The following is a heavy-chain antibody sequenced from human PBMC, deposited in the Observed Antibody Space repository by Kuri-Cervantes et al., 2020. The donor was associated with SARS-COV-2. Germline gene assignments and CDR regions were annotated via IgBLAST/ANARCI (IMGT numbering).Heavy chain of an antibody. Sequence: ASVKVSCKASGYTFTSYYMHWVRQAPGQGLEWMGIINPSGGSTGYAQKFQGRVTMTRDTSTSTVYMELSSLRSEDTAVYYCARGERITMVRGVIIKEGDFDYWGQGTLVTVSS. V-gene: IGHV1-46*01. J-gene: IGHJ4*02. CDR1: GYTFTSYY. CDR2: INPSGGST. CDR3: ARGERITMVRGVIIKEGDFDY. D-gene: IGHD3-10*01.